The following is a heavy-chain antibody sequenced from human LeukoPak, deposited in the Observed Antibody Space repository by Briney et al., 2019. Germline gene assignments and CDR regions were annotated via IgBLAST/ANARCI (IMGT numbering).Heavy chain of an antibody. CDR2: ISSSGSTI. D-gene: IGHD3-10*01. CDR1: GFTFSSYE. J-gene: IGHJ4*02. CDR3: ARVGSDYYGSGSYPDY. V-gene: IGHV3-48*03. Sequence: GGSLRLSCAASGFTFSSYEMNWVRQAPGKGLEWVSYISSSGSTIYYADSVKGRFTISRDNAKNSLYLQMNSLRAEDTAVYYCARVGSDYYGSGSYPDYWGQGTLVTVSS.